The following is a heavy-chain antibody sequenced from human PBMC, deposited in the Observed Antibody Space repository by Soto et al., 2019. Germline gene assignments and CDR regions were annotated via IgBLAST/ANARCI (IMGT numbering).Heavy chain of an antibody. Sequence: GGSLRLSCVASGFSLANFPMNWVRQTPGKGLEWISYISPRGDNIYYAESVKGRFTISRDNARNSLFLQMNSLRDEDAALYYCAKGPTTNIGRPYYFHSWGQGAPVTVSS. CDR1: GFSLANFP. CDR2: ISPRGDNI. CDR3: AKGPTTNIGRPYYFHS. V-gene: IGHV3-48*02. J-gene: IGHJ4*02. D-gene: IGHD2-2*01.